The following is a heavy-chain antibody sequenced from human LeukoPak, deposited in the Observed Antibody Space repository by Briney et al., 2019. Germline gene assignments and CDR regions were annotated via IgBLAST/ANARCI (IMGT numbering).Heavy chain of an antibody. Sequence: PGGSLRLSCAASGFTFSSYEMNWVRQAPGKGLEWVSSISSSSSYIYYADSVKGRFTISRDNAKNSLYLQMNSLRAEDTAVYYCARGLDYDSSGYYGYWGQGTLVTVSS. CDR2: ISSSSSYI. V-gene: IGHV3-21*01. J-gene: IGHJ4*02. CDR3: ARGLDYDSSGYYGY. CDR1: GFTFSSYE. D-gene: IGHD3-22*01.